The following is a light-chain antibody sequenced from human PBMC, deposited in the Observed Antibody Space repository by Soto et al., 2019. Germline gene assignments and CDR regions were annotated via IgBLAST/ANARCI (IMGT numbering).Light chain of an antibody. CDR1: QSVSSSY. J-gene: IGKJ1*01. Sequence: EIVLTQSPGTLSLSPGERATLSCRASQSVSSSYLAWYKQKPGQAPRLLIYGASSRATGIPDRFSGSGSGTEFTLTISRLEPEDFEVYYCQQYGNSPPTFGQGTKVDIK. CDR3: QQYGNSPPT. CDR2: GAS. V-gene: IGKV3-20*01.